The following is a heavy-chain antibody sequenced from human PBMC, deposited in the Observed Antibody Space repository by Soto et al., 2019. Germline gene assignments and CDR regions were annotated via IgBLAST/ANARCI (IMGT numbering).Heavy chain of an antibody. V-gene: IGHV1-69*08. J-gene: IGHJ2*01. CDR2: IIPALSTT. CDR1: GGPFSSHT. Sequence: QDQLVQSGAEVKKPGSSVKVSCKAFGGPFSSHTSSWVRQAPGQGLEWMGRIIPALSTTTYAQKFQGRVTSTADESVTTVYMELNSLRTEDTAVYYCARPDFGDYWYFDLWGRRTLVTVSS. D-gene: IGHD4-17*01. CDR3: ARPDFGDYWYFDL.